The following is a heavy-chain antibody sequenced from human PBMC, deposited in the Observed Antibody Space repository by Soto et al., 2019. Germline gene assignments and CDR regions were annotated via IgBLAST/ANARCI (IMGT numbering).Heavy chain of an antibody. Sequence: RGSLRVSCAASGVSISDHGLHWIRQAPGKGLVWLSGICGGGGSTYYSDSVKGRFTISRDNSKNTLYLQMNSLRAEDTAVYYCAKEVSLVEAMDVWGQGTTVAVSS. CDR1: GVSISDHG. CDR3: AKEVSLVEAMDV. D-gene: IGHD1-26*01. CDR2: ICGGGGST. V-gene: IGHV3-23*01. J-gene: IGHJ6*02.